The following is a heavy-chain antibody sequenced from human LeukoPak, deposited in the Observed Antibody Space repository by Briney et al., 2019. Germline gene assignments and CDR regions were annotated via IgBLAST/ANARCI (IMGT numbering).Heavy chain of an antibody. J-gene: IGHJ4*02. CDR1: GFTLNDYY. CDR2: IGSRDKIS. CDR3: AREIVAGAFDS. D-gene: IGHD6-19*01. Sequence: GGSLRLSCAASGFTLNDYYVSWIRQPPGRGVEWVADIGSRDKISSYGAAVRGRFTNSRDIAKNSVDLHMDILRADYTAVYYCAREIVAGAFDSWGQGTLVTVSS. V-gene: IGHV3-11*01.